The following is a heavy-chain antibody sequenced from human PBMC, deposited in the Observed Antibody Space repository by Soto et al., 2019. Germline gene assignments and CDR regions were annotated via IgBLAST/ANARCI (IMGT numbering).Heavy chain of an antibody. J-gene: IGHJ4*02. V-gene: IGHV5-51*01. CDR3: ARPLAGWYGAFDY. D-gene: IGHD3-10*01. CDR1: GYSFTSYW. Sequence: GGSLKISCKGSGYSFTSYWIGWVRQMPWKGLEWIGIIYPGDSDTRYSPSFQGQVTISADKSISTAYLHWSSLKASDTAMYYCARPLAGWYGAFDYWGQGTLVTVSS. CDR2: IYPGDSDT.